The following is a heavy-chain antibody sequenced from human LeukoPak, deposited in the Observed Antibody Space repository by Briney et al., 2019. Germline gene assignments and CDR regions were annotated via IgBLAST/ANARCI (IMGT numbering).Heavy chain of an antibody. V-gene: IGHV3-30*02. Sequence: GGSLRLSCAASGFTFSSYCMDWVRQAPGKWLEWVAFILYDGSNKYYADSVKGRFTISRDNSKNTLYLQMNSMRAEDTAVYYCAKAPPSYSSRWRLVDYWGKGNVVSVSS. D-gene: IGHD6-13*01. CDR1: GFTFSSYC. J-gene: IGHJ4*02. CDR2: ILYDGSNK. CDR3: AKAPPSYSSRWRLVDY.